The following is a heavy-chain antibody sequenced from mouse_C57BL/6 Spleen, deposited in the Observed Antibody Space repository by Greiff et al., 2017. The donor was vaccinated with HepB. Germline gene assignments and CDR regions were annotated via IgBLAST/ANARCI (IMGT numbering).Heavy chain of an antibody. CDR2: IDPENGDT. CDR1: GFNIKDDY. V-gene: IGHV14-4*01. CDR3: TSYSNYLFAY. J-gene: IGHJ3*01. D-gene: IGHD2-5*01. Sequence: EVQLQQSGAELVRPGASVKLSCTASGFNIKDDYMHWVKQRPEQGLEWIGWIDPENGDTEYASKFQGKATITADTSSNTAYLQLSSLTSEDPAVYYCTSYSNYLFAYWGQGTLVTVSA.